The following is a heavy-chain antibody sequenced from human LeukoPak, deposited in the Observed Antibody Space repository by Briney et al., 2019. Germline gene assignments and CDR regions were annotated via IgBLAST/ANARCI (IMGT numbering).Heavy chain of an antibody. CDR3: ARDPFIAVAGTTHGGY. D-gene: IGHD6-19*01. Sequence: MPSGTLSLTCAVSGGSISSSNWWSWVRQPPGQGLEWIGEIYHSGSTNYNPSLKSRVTISVDKSKNQFSLKLSSVTAADTAVYYCARDPFIAVAGTTHGGYWGQGTLVTVSS. CDR2: IYHSGST. J-gene: IGHJ4*02. CDR1: GGSISSSNW. V-gene: IGHV4-4*02.